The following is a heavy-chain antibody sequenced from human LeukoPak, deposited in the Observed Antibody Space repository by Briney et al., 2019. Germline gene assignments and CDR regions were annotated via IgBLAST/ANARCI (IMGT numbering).Heavy chain of an antibody. CDR2: INPNTGGS. D-gene: IGHD2-21*02. CDR1: GYPFTDYY. CDR3: ARDTVTAVQRFDY. V-gene: IGHV1-2*02. J-gene: IGHJ4*02. Sequence: ASVKVSCKASGYPFTDYYIHWVRQAPGQGLEWMGFINPNTGGSHTPQKFQGRVTLTRHTSISTAYMELSRLRSDDTAVYYCARDTVTAVQRFDYWGQGTLVTVSS.